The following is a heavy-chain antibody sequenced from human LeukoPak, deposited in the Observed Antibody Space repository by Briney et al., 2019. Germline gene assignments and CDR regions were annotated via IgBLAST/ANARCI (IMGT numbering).Heavy chain of an antibody. V-gene: IGHV3-23*01. CDR3: AKTLPDIVATIRADTDAFDI. CDR1: GFTFNSYA. Sequence: GGSLRLSCAASGFTFNSYAMSWVRQAPGKGLEWVSTISGSGGSTYYADSVKGRFTISRDNSKNTLYLQMNSLRAEDTAVYYCAKTLPDIVATIRADTDAFDIWGQGTMVTVSS. J-gene: IGHJ3*02. D-gene: IGHD5-12*01. CDR2: ISGSGGST.